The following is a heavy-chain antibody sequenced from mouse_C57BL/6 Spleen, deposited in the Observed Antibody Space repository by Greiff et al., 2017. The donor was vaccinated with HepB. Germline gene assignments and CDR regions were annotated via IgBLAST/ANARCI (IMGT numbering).Heavy chain of an antibody. V-gene: IGHV1-66*01. D-gene: IGHD4-1*01. Sequence: VQLQQSGPELVKPGASVKISCKASGYSFTSYYIHWVKQRPGQGLEWIGWIYPGSGNTKYNEKFKGKATLTADTSSCTAYMQLSRLTSGDSAVYSCARYNWDVNWFAYWGQGTLVTVSS. CDR1: GYSFTSYY. CDR3: ARYNWDVNWFAY. J-gene: IGHJ3*01. CDR2: IYPGSGNT.